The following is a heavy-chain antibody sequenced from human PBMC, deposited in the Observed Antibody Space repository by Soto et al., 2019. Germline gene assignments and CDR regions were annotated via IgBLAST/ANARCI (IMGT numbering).Heavy chain of an antibody. V-gene: IGHV3-23*01. J-gene: IGHJ6*02. D-gene: IGHD2-2*01. Sequence: VGSLRLSCGASGFTFSDNAMTWVRQAPGKGLEWVSGISDDGDSTYYADSVKGRFAVSRDNSKNTLFLHMNSLGAEDTAVYYCAKSLSTAVNYGLDVWGQGTSVTVSS. CDR3: AKSLSTAVNYGLDV. CDR2: ISDDGDST. CDR1: GFTFSDNA.